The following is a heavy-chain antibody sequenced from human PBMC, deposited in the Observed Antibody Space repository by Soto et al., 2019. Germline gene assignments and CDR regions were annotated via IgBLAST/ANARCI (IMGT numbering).Heavy chain of an antibody. J-gene: IGHJ4*02. Sequence: GGALKISRKGFWYNFYSYWVSWVRPIPRKGLEWMGRIDPSDSYTNYSPSFQGHVTISADKSISTAYLQWSSLKASDTAMYYCARLQAAAGDNDLTFDYWGQGTLVTVSS. CDR3: ARLQAAAGDNDLTFDY. V-gene: IGHV5-10-1*01. CDR1: WYNFYSYW. D-gene: IGHD6-13*01. CDR2: IDPSDSYT.